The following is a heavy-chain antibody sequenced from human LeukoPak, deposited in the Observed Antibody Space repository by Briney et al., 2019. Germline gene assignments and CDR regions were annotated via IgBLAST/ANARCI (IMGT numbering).Heavy chain of an antibody. Sequence: PGGSLRLSCAASGFTFSSYWMSWVRQAPGKGLEWVANIKQDGSEKYYVDSVKGRFTISRDNAKKSLYLQMNSLRAEDTAVYYCASPPRYDFWSGYYRDYWGQGTLVTVSS. J-gene: IGHJ4*02. CDR1: GFTFSSYW. D-gene: IGHD3-3*01. CDR3: ASPPRYDFWSGYYRDY. CDR2: IKQDGSEK. V-gene: IGHV3-7*01.